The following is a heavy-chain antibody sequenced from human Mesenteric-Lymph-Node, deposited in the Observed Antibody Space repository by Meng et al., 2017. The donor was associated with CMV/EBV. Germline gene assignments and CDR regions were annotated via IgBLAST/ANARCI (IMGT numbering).Heavy chain of an antibody. CDR2: IYSGGRT. Sequence: ETLSLTCAASGFTVSGNYMSWVRQAPGKGLEWVSVIYSGGRTFYADSVKGRFTISRDDSKNTVYLQMNNLRAEDTAVYYCAREPWGGYYGPYWGQGTLVTVSS. CDR3: AREPWGGYYGPY. D-gene: IGHD3-3*01. J-gene: IGHJ4*02. CDR1: GFTVSGNY. V-gene: IGHV3-53*01.